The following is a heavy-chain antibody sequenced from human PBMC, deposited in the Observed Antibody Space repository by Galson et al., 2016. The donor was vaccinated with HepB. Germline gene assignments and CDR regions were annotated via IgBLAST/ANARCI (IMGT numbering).Heavy chain of an antibody. Sequence: SLRLSCAAPGFTFSSYGMHWVRQAPGKGLEWVAVISYDGSNKYYADSVKGRFTISRDNSKNTLYLQMNSLRAEDAAVYYCAKISLVGYNSGWGGSFDIWGRGTMVTVSS. D-gene: IGHD6-19*01. J-gene: IGHJ3*02. CDR3: AKISLVGYNSGWGGSFDI. CDR1: GFTFSSYG. V-gene: IGHV3-30*18. CDR2: ISYDGSNK.